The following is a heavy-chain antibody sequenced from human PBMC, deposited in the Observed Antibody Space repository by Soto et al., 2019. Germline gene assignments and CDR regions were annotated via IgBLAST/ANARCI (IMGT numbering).Heavy chain of an antibody. D-gene: IGHD3-10*01. Sequence: RLSCAASGFTFSSNAMSWVRQAPGKGLEWVSAISGSGGTTNYADSVKGRFTISRDNSKNTLYLQMNSLRAEDTAVYYCARHITMDPLLLYWGQGTLVTVS. J-gene: IGHJ4*02. V-gene: IGHV3-23*01. CDR3: ARHITMDPLLLY. CDR2: ISGSGGTT. CDR1: GFTFSSNA.